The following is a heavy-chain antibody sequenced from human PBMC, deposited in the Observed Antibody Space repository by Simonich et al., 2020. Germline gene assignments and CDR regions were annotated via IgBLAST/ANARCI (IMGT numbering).Heavy chain of an antibody. D-gene: IGHD3-10*01. CDR3: ARDTSYYGSGSYYFDY. CDR1: GFTFSSYS. CDR2: ISSSRSYI. V-gene: IGHV3-21*01. J-gene: IGHJ4*02. Sequence: GGGLVKPGVSLRLSCAASGFTFSSYSMNWVRQAPGKGLEWVSSISSSRSYIYYADSLKGRITISRDNAKNSLYLQMNSLRAEDTAVYYCARDTSYYGSGSYYFDYWGQGTLVTVSS.